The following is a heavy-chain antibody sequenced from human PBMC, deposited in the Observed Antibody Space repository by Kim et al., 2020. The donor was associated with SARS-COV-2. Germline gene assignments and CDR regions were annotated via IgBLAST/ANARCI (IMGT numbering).Heavy chain of an antibody. V-gene: IGHV4-39*01. CDR1: GGSISSSSYY. J-gene: IGHJ4*02. Sequence: SETLSLTCTVSGGSISSSSYYWGWIRQPPGKGLEWIGSIYYSGSTYYNPSLKSRVTISVDTSKNQFSLKLSSVTAADTAVYYCASGGITISPYYFDYWGQGTLVTVSS. CDR3: ASGGITISPYYFDY. D-gene: IGHD3-9*01. CDR2: IYYSGST.